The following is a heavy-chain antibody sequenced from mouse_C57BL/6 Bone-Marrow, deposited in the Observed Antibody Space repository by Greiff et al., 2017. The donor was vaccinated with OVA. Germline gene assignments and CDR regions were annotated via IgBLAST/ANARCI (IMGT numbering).Heavy chain of an antibody. D-gene: IGHD1-2*01. J-gene: IGHJ2*01. CDR1: GFTFSDYG. CDR3: ARMGLLRPLDY. Sequence: EVKLMESGGGLVKPGGSLKLSCAASGFTFSDYGMHWVRQAPEKGLEWVAYISSGSSTIYYADTVKGRFTISRDNAKNTLFLQMTSLRSEDTAMYYCARMGLLRPLDYWGQGTTLTVSS. CDR2: ISSGSSTI. V-gene: IGHV5-17*01.